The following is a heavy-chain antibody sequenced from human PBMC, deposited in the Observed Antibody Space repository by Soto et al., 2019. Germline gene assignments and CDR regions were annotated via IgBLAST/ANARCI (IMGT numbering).Heavy chain of an antibody. CDR1: GFTFSNFG. Sequence: QVQLVESGGGVVQPRTSLRLSCAASGFTFSNFGMHWVRQAPGKGLEWVAVIWYDGSNKYYADSVKGRFTISRDNSKNTLYLHMDSLRAEDTALYYCARDPGGERRPFDYWGQGALVTVSS. CDR2: IWYDGSNK. D-gene: IGHD1-1*01. J-gene: IGHJ4*02. V-gene: IGHV3-33*01. CDR3: ARDPGGERRPFDY.